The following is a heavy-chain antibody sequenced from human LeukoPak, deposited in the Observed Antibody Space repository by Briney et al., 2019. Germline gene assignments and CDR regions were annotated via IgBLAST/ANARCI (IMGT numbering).Heavy chain of an antibody. J-gene: IGHJ4*02. CDR2: ISSSGSTI. V-gene: IGHV3-11*01. Sequence: GGSLRLSCAASGFTFSDYYMSWIRQAPGKGLEWVSDISSSGSTIYYADSVKGRFTISRDNAKNSLYLQMNSLRAEDTAVYYCARVDPPYYYGSGINGWGQGTLVTVSS. D-gene: IGHD3-10*01. CDR3: ARVDPPYYYGSGING. CDR1: GFTFSDYY.